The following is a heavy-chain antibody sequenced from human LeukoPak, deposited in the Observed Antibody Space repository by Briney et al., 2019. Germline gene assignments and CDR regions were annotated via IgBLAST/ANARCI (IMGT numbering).Heavy chain of an antibody. D-gene: IGHD5-12*01. J-gene: IGHJ4*02. CDR1: GFTLSRYW. CDR3: ARYSGYDSIDD. Sequence: PGGSLRLSCAASGFTLSRYWMSWVRQAPGKGLEWVANIKEDGSEKYYVDSVKGRFTISRDNAKNSLYLQMNSLRVEDTAVYYCARYSGYDSIDDWGQGTLVTVSS. V-gene: IGHV3-7*01. CDR2: IKEDGSEK.